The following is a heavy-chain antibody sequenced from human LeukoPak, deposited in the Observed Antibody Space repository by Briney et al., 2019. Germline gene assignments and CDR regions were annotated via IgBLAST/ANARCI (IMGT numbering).Heavy chain of an antibody. CDR2: IIPIFGTA. Sequence: SVKVSCKASGGTFSSYAISWVRQAPGQGLEWMGGIIPIFGTANYAQKFQGRVTITTDESTSTAYMELSSLRSEDTAVYYCARVSSNNYYDSSGCDAFDIWGQGTMVTVSS. V-gene: IGHV1-69*05. CDR1: GGTFSSYA. J-gene: IGHJ3*02. D-gene: IGHD3-22*01. CDR3: ARVSSNNYYDSSGCDAFDI.